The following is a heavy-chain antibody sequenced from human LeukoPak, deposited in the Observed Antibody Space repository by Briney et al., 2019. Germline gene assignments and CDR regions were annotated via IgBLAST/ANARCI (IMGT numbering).Heavy chain of an antibody. J-gene: IGHJ3*02. CDR1: GGSISSGGYY. D-gene: IGHD3-22*01. V-gene: IGHV4-61*08. Sequence: SETLSLTCTVSGGSISSGGYYWSWIRQHPGKGLEWIGYIYYSGSTNYNPSLKSRVTMSVDTSKNQFSLKLSSVTAADTAEYYCARGGLESGYHSNDAFDIWGQGTMVTVSS. CDR2: IYYSGST. CDR3: ARGGLESGYHSNDAFDI.